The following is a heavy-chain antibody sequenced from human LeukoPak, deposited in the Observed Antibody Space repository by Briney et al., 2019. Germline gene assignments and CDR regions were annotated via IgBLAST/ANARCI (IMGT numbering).Heavy chain of an antibody. D-gene: IGHD1-26*01. J-gene: IGHJ1*01. V-gene: IGHV3-53*05. Sequence: GGSLRISCAASGFTVSSNYMSWVRQAPGKGLEWVSVIYSGGSTYYADSVKGRFTISRDNSKNTLYLQMNSLRDEDTAVYYCAKDPYSGSFEYFQHWGQGTLVTVSS. CDR3: AKDPYSGSFEYFQH. CDR1: GFTVSSNY. CDR2: IYSGGST.